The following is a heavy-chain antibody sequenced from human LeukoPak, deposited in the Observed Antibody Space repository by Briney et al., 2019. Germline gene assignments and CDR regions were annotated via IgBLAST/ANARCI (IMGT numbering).Heavy chain of an antibody. V-gene: IGHV1-8*01. J-gene: IGHJ5*02. CDR3: ARDNSVRDEAWWFNP. D-gene: IGHD5-24*01. CDR2: MNPNSGNT. Sequence: GASVKVSCKASGYTFTSYDINWVRQATGQGLEWMGWMNPNSGNTGYAQEFQGRVTMTRNTSINTAYMELSSLRSEDTAVYYCARDNSVRDEAWWFNPWGQGTLVTVSS. CDR1: GYTFTSYD.